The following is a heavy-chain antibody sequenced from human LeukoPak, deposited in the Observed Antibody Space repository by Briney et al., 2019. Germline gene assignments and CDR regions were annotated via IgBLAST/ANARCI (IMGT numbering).Heavy chain of an antibody. D-gene: IGHD6-19*01. Sequence: ASVKVSCKASGYTFTSYYMHWVRQAPGQGLEWMGIINPSGGSTSYAQKFQGRVTMTRDTSTSTVYMELSSLRSGDTAVYYCARVAVPRTFDYWGQGTLVTVSS. J-gene: IGHJ4*02. CDR3: ARVAVPRTFDY. V-gene: IGHV1-46*03. CDR2: INPSGGST. CDR1: GYTFTSYY.